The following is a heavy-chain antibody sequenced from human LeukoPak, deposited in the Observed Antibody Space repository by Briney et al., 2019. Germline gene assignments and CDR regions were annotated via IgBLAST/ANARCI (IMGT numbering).Heavy chain of an antibody. CDR2: IYYSGST. CDR1: TGSISGYY. D-gene: IGHD5-12*01. V-gene: IGHV4-59*01. J-gene: IGHJ4*02. CDR3: ARVKFLLSGFQYYFDY. Sequence: PSETLSLTCTVSTGSISGYYWSWIRQPPGKGLEWIGYIYYSGSTNYNPSLKSRVTISVDTSKNQFSLKLSSVTAADTAVYYCARVKFLLSGFQYYFDYWGQGILVTVSS.